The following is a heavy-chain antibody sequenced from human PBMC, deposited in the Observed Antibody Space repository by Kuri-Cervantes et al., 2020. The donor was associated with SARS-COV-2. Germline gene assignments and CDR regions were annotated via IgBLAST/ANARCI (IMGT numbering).Heavy chain of an antibody. D-gene: IGHD3-10*01. J-gene: IGHJ4*02. CDR1: GYSISSGYY. CDR3: ARHYYGSGSYYAVPVLWSH. Sequence: SETLSLTCAVSGYSISSGYYWGWIRQPPGKGLEWIGSIYHSGSTYYNPSLKSRVTISVDTSKNQCSLKLSSVTAADTAVYYCARHYYGSGSYYAVPVLWSHWGQGTLVTVSS. V-gene: IGHV4-38-2*01. CDR2: IYHSGST.